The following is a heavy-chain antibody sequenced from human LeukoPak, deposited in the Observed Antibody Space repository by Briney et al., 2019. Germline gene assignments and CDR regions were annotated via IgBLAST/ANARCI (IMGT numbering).Heavy chain of an antibody. CDR3: ARAEWGYDILTGYYPDRLFDY. J-gene: IGHJ4*02. D-gene: IGHD3-9*01. CDR2: KIPIFGTA. Sequence: PTVTVFRKASVGTFSSYAISWARHAPGQGLEWMGGKIPIFGTANYAQKFQGRVTITADESTSTAYMELSSLRSEDTAVYYCARAEWGYDILTGYYPDRLFDYWGQGTLVTVSS. V-gene: IGHV1-69*13. CDR1: VGTFSSYA.